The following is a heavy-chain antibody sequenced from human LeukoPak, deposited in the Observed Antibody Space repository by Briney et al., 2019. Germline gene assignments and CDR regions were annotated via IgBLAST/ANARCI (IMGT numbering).Heavy chain of an antibody. Sequence: SETLSLTCTVSGGSISSYYWSWLRQPPGKGLEWIGYIYYSGSTNYNPSCKSRFTISVDTSKNQCFLRLTSVTAADTAVYYCARDYGSGNSQIFDFWGQGTLVTVSS. CDR1: GGSISSYY. V-gene: IGHV4-59*01. CDR3: ARDYGSGNSQIFDF. D-gene: IGHD3-10*01. CDR2: IYYSGST. J-gene: IGHJ4*02.